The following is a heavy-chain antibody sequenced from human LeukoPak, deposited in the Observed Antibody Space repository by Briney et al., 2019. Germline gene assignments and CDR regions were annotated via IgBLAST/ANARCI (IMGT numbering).Heavy chain of an antibody. J-gene: IGHJ4*02. CDR1: GFTFDDYA. CDR3: AKDNKQQPPRY. CDR2: ISWNSGSI. D-gene: IGHD6-13*01. Sequence: HPGGSLRLSCAASGFTFDDYAMHWVRHAPGKGLEWVSGISWNSGSIGYADSVKGRFTISRDNAKNSLYLQMNSLRAEDTALYYCAKDNKQQPPRYWGQGTLVTVSS. V-gene: IGHV3-9*01.